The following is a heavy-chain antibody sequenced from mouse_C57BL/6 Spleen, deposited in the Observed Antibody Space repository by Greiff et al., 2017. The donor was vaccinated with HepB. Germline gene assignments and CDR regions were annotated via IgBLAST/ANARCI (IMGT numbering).Heavy chain of an antibody. Sequence: EVQLQQSGPELVKPGASVKISCKASGYTFTDYYMNWVKQSHGKSLEWIGDINPNNGGTSYNQKFKGKATLTVDKSSSTAYMELRSLTSEDSAVYYCAAQATDYAMDYWGQGTSVTVSS. CDR3: AAQATDYAMDY. D-gene: IGHD3-2*02. CDR1: GYTFTDYY. J-gene: IGHJ4*01. V-gene: IGHV1-26*01. CDR2: INPNNGGT.